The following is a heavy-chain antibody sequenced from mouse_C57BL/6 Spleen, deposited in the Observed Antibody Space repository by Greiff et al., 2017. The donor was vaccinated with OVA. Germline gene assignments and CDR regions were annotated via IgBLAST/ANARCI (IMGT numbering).Heavy chain of an antibody. CDR1: GYTFTSYW. CDR3: TRWIYYGSSDSAMDY. J-gene: IGHJ4*01. V-gene: IGHV1-5*01. CDR2: IYPGNSDT. D-gene: IGHD1-1*01. Sequence: VQLKESGTVLARPGASVKMSCKTSGYTFTSYWMHWVKQRPGQGLEWIGAIYPGNSDTSYNQKFKGKAKLTAVTSASTAYMELSSLTNEDSDVDYCTRWIYYGSSDSAMDYWGQGTSVTVSS.